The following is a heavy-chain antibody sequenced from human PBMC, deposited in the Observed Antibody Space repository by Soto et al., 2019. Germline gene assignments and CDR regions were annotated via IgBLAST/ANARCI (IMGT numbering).Heavy chain of an antibody. Sequence: GGSLRLSCAASGFTFSTYWMHWIRQVPGKGLEWVSRINSDASHTYYSDSVKGRFAISRDNAKSSVSLQMNTLRVEDTAVYYCAREDSIIIPAVSDFWGQGTLVTVSS. CDR3: AREDSIIIPAVSDF. J-gene: IGHJ4*02. V-gene: IGHV3-21*01. CDR2: INSDASHT. D-gene: IGHD2-2*01. CDR1: GFTFSTYW.